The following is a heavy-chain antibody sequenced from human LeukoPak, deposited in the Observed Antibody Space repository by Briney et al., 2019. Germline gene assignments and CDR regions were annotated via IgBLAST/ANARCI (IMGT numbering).Heavy chain of an antibody. CDR1: GGSISSSSYY. CDR2: IYYSGST. CDR3: ARFNSGSYQHYFDY. J-gene: IGHJ4*02. Sequence: SETLSLTCTVSGGSISSSSYYWGWIRQPPGKGLEWIGSIYYSGSTHYNPSLKSRVTISVDTSKNQFSLKLSSVTAADTAVYYCARFNSGSYQHYFDYWGQGTLVTVSS. V-gene: IGHV4-39*07. D-gene: IGHD1-26*01.